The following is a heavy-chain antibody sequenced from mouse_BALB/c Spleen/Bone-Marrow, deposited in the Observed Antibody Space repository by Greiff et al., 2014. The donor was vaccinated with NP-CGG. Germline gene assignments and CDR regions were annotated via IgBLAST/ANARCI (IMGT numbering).Heavy chain of an antibody. J-gene: IGHJ2*01. CDR3: ARNHRGYYFDY. V-gene: IGHV2-2*02. CDR1: GFSLTTYG. D-gene: IGHD3-1*01. CDR2: IWTGGST. Sequence: VQLQESGPGLVQPSQSLSITCTVSGFSLTTYGVHWVRQSPGKGLEWLGVIWTGGSTDYNAVFISRLSISKDNSKSQVFFEMNSLQANDTAIYYCARNHRGYYFDYWGQGTTLTVSS.